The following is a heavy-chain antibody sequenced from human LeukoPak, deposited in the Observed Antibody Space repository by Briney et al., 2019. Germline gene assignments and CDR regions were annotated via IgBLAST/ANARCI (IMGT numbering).Heavy chain of an antibody. V-gene: IGHV3-21*01. D-gene: IGHD2-2*01. CDR2: ISSSSSYI. CDR3: ARDSRCSTSCYPDAFDI. CDR1: GFTFRSYS. J-gene: IGHJ3*02. Sequence: GGSLRLSCAASGFTFRSYSMNWVRQAPGKGLEWVSSISSSSSYIYYADSVKGRFTISRDNAKNSLYLQMNSLRAEDTAVYYCARDSRCSTSCYPDAFDIWGQGTMVTVSS.